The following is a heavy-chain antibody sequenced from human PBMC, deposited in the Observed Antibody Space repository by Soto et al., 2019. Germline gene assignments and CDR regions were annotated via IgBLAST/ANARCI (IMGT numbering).Heavy chain of an antibody. CDR3: ATIAVPPAFDI. CDR2: MSFDGSIK. CDR1: GFIFSSYG. D-gene: IGHD6-19*01. Sequence: QVQLVESGGGVVQPGRSRRLSCAASGFIFSSYGMNWVRQAPGKGLEWVAVMSFDGSIKYYADSVKGRFTISRDNSKNTLYLQMNSLRAEDTAVYYCATIAVPPAFDIWGQGTMVTVSS. V-gene: IGHV3-30*03. J-gene: IGHJ3*02.